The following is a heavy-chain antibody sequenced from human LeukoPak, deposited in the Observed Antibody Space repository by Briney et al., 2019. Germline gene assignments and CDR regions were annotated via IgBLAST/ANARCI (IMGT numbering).Heavy chain of an antibody. J-gene: IGHJ3*02. Sequence: GGAPRLSRVHPGFSLCGSAMSWGRPAPRGGVGWGSGIRGRGGRTYYADSVKGRFTISRDNSKNTLDLQMNSLRAEDTAVYYCAKDEGWITATFDIWGQGTMVTVSS. CDR2: IRGRGGRT. CDR1: GFSLCGSA. CDR3: AKDEGWITATFDI. D-gene: IGHD3-16*01. V-gene: IGHV3-23*01.